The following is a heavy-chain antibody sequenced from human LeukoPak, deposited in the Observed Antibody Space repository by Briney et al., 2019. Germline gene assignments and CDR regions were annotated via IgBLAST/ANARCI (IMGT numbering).Heavy chain of an antibody. CDR3: TKDRSYGRSYFDY. CDR2: IYSGGSA. J-gene: IGHJ4*02. D-gene: IGHD5-18*01. CDR1: GFTVSNNY. V-gene: IGHV3-66*02. Sequence: GGSLRLSCAASGFTVSNNYMSWVRQAPGKGLEWVSVIYSGGSAYYADSVKGRFTISRDNSKNTLYLQMNSLRIEDTAVYYCTKDRSYGRSYFDYWGQGTLVTVAS.